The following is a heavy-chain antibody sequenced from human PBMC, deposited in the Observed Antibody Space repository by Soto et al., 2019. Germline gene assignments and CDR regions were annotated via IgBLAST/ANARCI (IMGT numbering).Heavy chain of an antibody. CDR2: INHSGGT. CDR1: GGSFSGYY. V-gene: IGHV4-34*01. J-gene: IGHJ4*02. D-gene: IGHD2-8*02. Sequence: PSETLSLTCAVYGGSFSGYYWTWIRQPPGTGLEWIGEINHSGGTNYNPSLKSRVTISVDTSKNQFSLKLTSVTAADTAVYYCARDKITGLFDYWGQGTQVTVSS. CDR3: ARDKITGLFDY.